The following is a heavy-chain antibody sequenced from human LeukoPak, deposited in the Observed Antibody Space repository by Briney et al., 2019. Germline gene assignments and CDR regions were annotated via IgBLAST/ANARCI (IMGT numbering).Heavy chain of an antibody. J-gene: IGHJ6*03. Sequence: GGSLRLSCAASGFTLSSFGIHWVRQAPGKGLQWVAIISNDGGNKYYADSVKGRFTISRDISNNTVYLQMNSLRPEDTAVYYCAKDRYYYFYMDVWGKGTTVTVSS. CDR2: ISNDGGNK. CDR1: GFTLSSFG. CDR3: AKDRYYYFYMDV. V-gene: IGHV3-30*18. D-gene: IGHD3-9*01.